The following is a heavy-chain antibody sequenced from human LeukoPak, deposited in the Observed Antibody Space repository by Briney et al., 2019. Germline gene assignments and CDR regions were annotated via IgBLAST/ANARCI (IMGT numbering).Heavy chain of an antibody. Sequence: PGGSLRLSCAASGFTFSSYGMHWVRQAPGKGLEWVAFIRYDGSNKYYADSVKGRFTISRDNSKNTLYLQMNSLRAEDTAVYYCAKDIQQLANYYYYMDVWGKGTTVTVSS. V-gene: IGHV3-30*02. D-gene: IGHD6-13*01. CDR2: IRYDGSNK. CDR3: AKDIQQLANYYYYMDV. CDR1: GFTFSSYG. J-gene: IGHJ6*03.